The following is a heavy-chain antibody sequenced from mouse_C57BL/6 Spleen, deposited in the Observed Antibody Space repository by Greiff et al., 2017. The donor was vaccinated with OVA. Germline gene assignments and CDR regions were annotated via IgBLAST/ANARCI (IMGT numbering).Heavy chain of an antibody. J-gene: IGHJ3*01. Sequence: EVNVVESGGGLVKPGGSLKLSCAASGFTFSSYAMSWVRQTPEKRLEWVATISDGGSYTYYPDNVKGRFTISRDNAKNNLYLQMSHLKSEDTAMYYCARDGDDYEGFAYWGQGTLVTVSA. V-gene: IGHV5-4*01. CDR3: ARDGDDYEGFAY. CDR2: ISDGGSYT. D-gene: IGHD2-4*01. CDR1: GFTFSSYA.